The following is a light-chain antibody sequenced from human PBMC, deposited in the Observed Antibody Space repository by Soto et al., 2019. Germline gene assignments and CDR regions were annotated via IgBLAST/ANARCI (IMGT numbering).Light chain of an antibody. Sequence: EMVLTHSPATLSSSPGESATLSYRASQGVSSYLAWYQQKPGQAPRLLIYDASNRATGIPARFSGSGSGTDFTLTISSLEPEDFAVYYCQQRSNWPLTFGQGTRLEIK. CDR3: QQRSNWPLT. CDR1: QGVSSY. V-gene: IGKV3-11*01. CDR2: DAS. J-gene: IGKJ5*01.